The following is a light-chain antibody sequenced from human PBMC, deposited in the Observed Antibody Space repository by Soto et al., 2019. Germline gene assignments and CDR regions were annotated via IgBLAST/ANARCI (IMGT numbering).Light chain of an antibody. J-gene: IGLJ1*01. CDR2: EVS. CDR1: NSDAGGYNY. Sequence: QSALTQPASVSGSPGQSITISCTGTNSDAGGYNYVSWYQQHPGKAPELMIYEVSHRPSGVSNRFSGSKSDNTASLTISGLQAEDEADYYYSSYTGISTLYVFGTATNVTVL. CDR3: SSYTGISTLYV. V-gene: IGLV2-14*01.